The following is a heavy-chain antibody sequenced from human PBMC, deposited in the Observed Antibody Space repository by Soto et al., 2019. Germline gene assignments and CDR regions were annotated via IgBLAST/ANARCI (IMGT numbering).Heavy chain of an antibody. D-gene: IGHD3-3*01. Sequence: ASVKVSCKASGGTFSSYAISWVRQAPGQGLEWMGGIIPIFGTANYAQKFQGRVTVTADESTSTAYMELSSLRSEDTAVYYCASSTYETYYYGMDVRGQGTTVPVSS. CDR3: ASSTYETYYYGMDV. CDR1: GGTFSSYA. CDR2: IIPIFGTA. V-gene: IGHV1-69*13. J-gene: IGHJ6*02.